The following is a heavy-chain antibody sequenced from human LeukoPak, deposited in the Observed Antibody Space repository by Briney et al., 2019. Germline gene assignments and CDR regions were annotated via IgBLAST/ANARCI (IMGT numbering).Heavy chain of an antibody. D-gene: IGHD1-1*01. CDR1: GGSINSGSYY. CDR3: ARRGRTGSTFDY. V-gene: IGHV4-39*01. CDR2: LFYTGST. Sequence: SETLSLTCTVSGGSINSGSYYWGFIRQPPGKGLERIGSLFYTGSTYYNPSLESRVTISADTSKNQFSLKLNSVTAADTAVYYCARRGRTGSTFDYWGQGTLVTVSS. J-gene: IGHJ4*02.